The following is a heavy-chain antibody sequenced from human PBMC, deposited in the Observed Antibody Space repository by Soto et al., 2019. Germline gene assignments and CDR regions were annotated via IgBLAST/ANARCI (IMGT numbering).Heavy chain of an antibody. CDR3: ARDRRGGKMGVPAAMGYYGMDV. V-gene: IGHV4-4*02. J-gene: IGHJ6*02. CDR2: IYHSGST. Sequence: TLSLTSAVSGGSISSSKWWSYVRQPPGMGLGWIGEIYHSGSTNYNPSLKSRVAISVDKSKNQFSLKLSSVTAADTAVYYCARDRRGGKMGVPAAMGYYGMDVWGQGTTVTVSS. CDR1: GGSISSSKW. D-gene: IGHD2-2*01.